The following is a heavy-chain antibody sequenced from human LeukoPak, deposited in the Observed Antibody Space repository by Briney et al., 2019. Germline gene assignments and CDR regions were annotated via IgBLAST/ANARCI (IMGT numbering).Heavy chain of an antibody. D-gene: IGHD6-6*01. J-gene: IGHJ6*02. CDR2: ISAYNGNT. CDR1: GYTFTSYG. CDR3: ASIVAARPDGMDV. Sequence: GASVKVSCKASGYTFTSYGISWVRQAPGQGLEWMGWISAYNGNTNYAQKLQGRVTMTTDTSTSTAYMELSSLRSEDTAVYYCASIVAARPDGMDVWGQGTTVTVSS. V-gene: IGHV1-18*01.